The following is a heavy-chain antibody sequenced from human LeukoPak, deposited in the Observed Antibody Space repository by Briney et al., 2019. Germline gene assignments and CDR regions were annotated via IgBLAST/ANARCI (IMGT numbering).Heavy chain of an antibody. CDR1: GYTFTSYY. D-gene: IGHD2-2*01. J-gene: IGHJ6*02. CDR2: INPSGGST. Sequence: ASVKVSFKASGYTFTSYYMHWVRQAPGQGLEWMGIINPSGGSTSYAQKFQGRVTMTRDTSTSTVYMELSSLRSEDTAVYYCARDYNPYCSSTSCYAGDYCYYGMDVWGQGTTVIVSS. CDR3: ARDYNPYCSSTSCYAGDYCYYGMDV. V-gene: IGHV1-46*01.